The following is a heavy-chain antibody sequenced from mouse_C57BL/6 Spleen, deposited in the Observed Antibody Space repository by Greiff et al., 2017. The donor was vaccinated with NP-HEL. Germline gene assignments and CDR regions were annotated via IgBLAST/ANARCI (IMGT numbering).Heavy chain of an antibody. J-gene: IGHJ4*01. D-gene: IGHD2-4*01. V-gene: IGHV1-15*01. CDR1: GYTFTDYE. CDR2: IDPETGGT. CDR3: TGDYPYYYAMDY. Sequence: VQLQQSGAELVRPGASVTLSCKASGYTFTDYEMHWVKQTPVHGLEWIGAIDPETGGTAYNQKFKGKAILTADKSSSTAYMELRSLTSEDSAVYYCTGDYPYYYAMDYWGQGTSVTVSS.